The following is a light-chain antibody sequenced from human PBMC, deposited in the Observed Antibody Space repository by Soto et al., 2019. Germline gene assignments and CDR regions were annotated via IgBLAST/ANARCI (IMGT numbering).Light chain of an antibody. J-gene: IGKJ1*01. CDR1: ESLVHGNGDTY. V-gene: IGKV2-24*01. CDR3: LQATHFPWT. Sequence: IVLTQTPLSSPATLGQPASISCRSSESLVHGNGDTYLSWLHQRPGQPPRLLIYEISNRFPGVPDRFSGSGAGTDFTLKISRVEAEDVGVYYCLQATHFPWTFGQGTRVDFK. CDR2: EIS.